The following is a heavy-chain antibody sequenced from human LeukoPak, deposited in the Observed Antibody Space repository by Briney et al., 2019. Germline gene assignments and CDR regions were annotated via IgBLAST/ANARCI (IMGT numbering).Heavy chain of an antibody. CDR3: ASLGGFGDFDY. CDR1: GGSISSGSYY. J-gene: IGHJ4*02. D-gene: IGHD3-10*01. Sequence: SETLSLTCTVSGGSISSGSYYLSWIRQPAGKGLEWIGRIYTSGSTNYNPSLKSRVTISVDTSKNQFSLKLSSVTAADTAVYYCASLGGFGDFDYWGQGTLVTVSS. CDR2: IYTSGST. V-gene: IGHV4-61*02.